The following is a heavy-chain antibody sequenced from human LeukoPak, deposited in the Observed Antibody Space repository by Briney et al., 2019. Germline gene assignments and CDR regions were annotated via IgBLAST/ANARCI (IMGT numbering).Heavy chain of an antibody. D-gene: IGHD1-7*01. CDR3: ARDYWWNYDC. J-gene: IGHJ4*02. CDR1: GFTFSDYA. Sequence: PGGSLRLSCVASGFTFSDYAMHWVRQAPGKGLEWVAVISKDGSDKYYPGSVRGRFTISRDNSKNTIYLQMDSLRAEDTAIYYCARDYWWNYDCWGQGTLVTVSS. CDR2: ISKDGSDK. V-gene: IGHV3-30-3*01.